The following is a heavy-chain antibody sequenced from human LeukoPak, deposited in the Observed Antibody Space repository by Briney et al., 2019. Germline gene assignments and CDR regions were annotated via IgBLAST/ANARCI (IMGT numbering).Heavy chain of an antibody. V-gene: IGHV3-30-3*01. CDR3: ARPAGTYDYSYGMDV. Sequence: GGSLRLSCAASGFTFSSYGMHWVRQAPGKGLEWVAVVSYDGSDKYYADSVKGRFTISRDNSKNTLYLQMNSLRAEDTAVYYCARPAGTYDYSYGMDVWGQGTTVTVSS. CDR2: VSYDGSDK. J-gene: IGHJ6*02. D-gene: IGHD6-19*01. CDR1: GFTFSSYG.